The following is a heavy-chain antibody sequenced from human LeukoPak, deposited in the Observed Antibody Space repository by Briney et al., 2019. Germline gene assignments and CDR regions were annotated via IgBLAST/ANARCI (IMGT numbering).Heavy chain of an antibody. V-gene: IGHV3-23*01. D-gene: IGHD3-10*01. CDR2: ISGSGGST. CDR1: GFTFSSYA. CDR3: AKYGRTMVRGVTSTYAFDI. J-gene: IGHJ3*02. Sequence: GGSLRLSCAASGFTFSSYAMSWVRQAPGKGLEWVSAISGSGGSTYYADSVKGRFTISRDNSKNTLYLQMNSLRAEDTAVYYCAKYGRTMVRGVTSTYAFDIWGQGTMVTVSS.